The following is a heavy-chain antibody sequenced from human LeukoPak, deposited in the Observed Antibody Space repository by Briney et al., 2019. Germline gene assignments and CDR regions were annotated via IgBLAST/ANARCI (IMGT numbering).Heavy chain of an antibody. CDR3: AGSGYYFPFDY. CDR1: GGSISSYY. V-gene: IGHV4-59*01. J-gene: IGHJ4*02. D-gene: IGHD3-22*01. Sequence: SETLSLTCTVSGGSISSYYWSWIRQPPGKGLEWIGYIYYSGSTNYNPSLKSRVTISVDTSKNQFSLKLSSVTAADTAVYYCAGSGYYFPFDYWGQGTLVTVSS. CDR2: IYYSGST.